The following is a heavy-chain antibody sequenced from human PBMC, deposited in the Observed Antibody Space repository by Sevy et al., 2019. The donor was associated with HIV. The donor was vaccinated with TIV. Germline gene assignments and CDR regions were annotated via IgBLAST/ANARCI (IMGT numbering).Heavy chain of an antibody. D-gene: IGHD4-17*01. CDR2: ISYSGSST. CDR1: GFMFSSYE. V-gene: IGHV3-48*03. CDR3: ARDLPPSATTVAHFHY. J-gene: IGHJ4*02. Sequence: GGSLRLSCTASGFMFSSYEMNWVRQAPGKGLEWISYISYSGSSTYYSDSLKGRFTISRDTAKNSLYLQMNSLRAEDTAVYYCARDLPPSATTVAHFHYWGQGTLVTVSS.